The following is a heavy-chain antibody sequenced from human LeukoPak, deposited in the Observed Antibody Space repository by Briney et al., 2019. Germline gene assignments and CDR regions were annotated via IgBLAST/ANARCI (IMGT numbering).Heavy chain of an antibody. CDR1: SYSISSGYY. CDR2: IYHSGST. V-gene: IGHV4-38-2*01. Sequence: SSETLSLTCAVSSYSISSGYYWGWIRQPPGKGLEWIGSIYHSGSTYYNPSLKSRVTISVDTSKNQFSLKLSSVTAADTAVYYCARNPPFIAARPYYFDYWGQGTLVTVSS. J-gene: IGHJ4*02. CDR3: ARNPPFIAARPYYFDY. D-gene: IGHD6-6*01.